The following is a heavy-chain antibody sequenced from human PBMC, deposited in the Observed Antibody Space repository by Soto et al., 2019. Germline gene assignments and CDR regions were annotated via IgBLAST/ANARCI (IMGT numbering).Heavy chain of an antibody. V-gene: IGHV4-4*07. CDR3: ASGHSSGWPTNWFDP. D-gene: IGHD6-19*01. CDR1: GGSIGSDY. Sequence: SETLSLTCTVSGGSIGSDYWSWIRQPAGKGLEWIGRVYVRGSINYNPALRSRVTMSIEPSKNQISLKLSSVTAADTGVYYCASGHSSGWPTNWFDPWGPGTLVTVSS. CDR2: VYVRGSI. J-gene: IGHJ5*02.